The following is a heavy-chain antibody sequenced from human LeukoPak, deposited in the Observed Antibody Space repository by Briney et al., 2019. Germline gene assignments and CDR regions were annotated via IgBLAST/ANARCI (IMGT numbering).Heavy chain of an antibody. J-gene: IGHJ4*02. CDR2: IYPGDSET. D-gene: IGHD3-3*01. Sequence: GESLKISCKGSGNTFTNYWIGWVRQLPGKGLEWMGVIYPGDSETRYSPSFQGQVTMSVDKSSSTAYLQWATLKASDTAIYFCARLSTRLLDHWGQGTRVTVSS. V-gene: IGHV5-51*01. CDR1: GNTFTNYW. CDR3: ARLSTRLLDH.